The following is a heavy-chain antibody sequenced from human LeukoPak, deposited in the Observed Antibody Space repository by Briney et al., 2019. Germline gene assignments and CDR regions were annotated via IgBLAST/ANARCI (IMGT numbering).Heavy chain of an antibody. D-gene: IGHD3-22*01. CDR3: ARGERERPYYYDSSAVGDWFDP. CDR1: GFTFSSYS. V-gene: IGHV3-21*04. CDR2: ISSSSSYI. J-gene: IGHJ5*02. Sequence: GGSLRLSCAASGFTFSSYSMNWVRQAPGKGLEWVSSISSSSSYIYYADSVKGRFTISRDNAKNSLYLQMNSPRAEDTAVYYCARGERERPYYYDSSAVGDWFDPWGQGTLVTVSS.